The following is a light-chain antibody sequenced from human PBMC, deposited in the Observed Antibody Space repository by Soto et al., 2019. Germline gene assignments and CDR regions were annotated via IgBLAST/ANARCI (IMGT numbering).Light chain of an antibody. Sequence: QSVLTQPASVSGSPGQSITISCTGTSSDVGGYNYVSWYQQHPGIAPKLMIYEVSNRPSGVSNRFSGSKSGNTASLTISGLQAEDEAEYYCSSYTSSTARVFGTGTKLTVL. V-gene: IGLV2-14*01. CDR1: SSDVGGYNY. CDR3: SSYTSSTARV. CDR2: EVS. J-gene: IGLJ1*01.